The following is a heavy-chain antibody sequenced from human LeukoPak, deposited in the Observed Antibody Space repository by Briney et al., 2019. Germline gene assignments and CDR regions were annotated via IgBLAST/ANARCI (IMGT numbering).Heavy chain of an antibody. V-gene: IGHV4-34*01. J-gene: IGHJ4*02. CDR1: GGSFSGYY. Sequence: PSETLSLTCAVYGGSFSGYYWSWIRQPPGKGLEWIGEINHSGSTNYNPSLKSRVTISVDTSKNQFSLKLSSVTAADTAVYYCARQVTMIVVVTGYDYWGQGTLVTVSS. CDR2: INHSGST. D-gene: IGHD3-22*01. CDR3: ARQVTMIVVVTGYDY.